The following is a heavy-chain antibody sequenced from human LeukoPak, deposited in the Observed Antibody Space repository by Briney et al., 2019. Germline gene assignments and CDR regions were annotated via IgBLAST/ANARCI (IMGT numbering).Heavy chain of an antibody. CDR2: INAGNGDT. J-gene: IGHJ5*02. CDR1: GYTFATYA. CDR3: ARGRYCTTASCLNWFDP. D-gene: IGHD2-2*01. V-gene: IGHV1-3*01. Sequence: ASVKVSCKASGYTFATYAMHWVRQAPRQRLEWMGWINAGNGDTKYSQKFQGRVTITRDTSASTAYMELSSLRSEDTGVYYCARGRYCTTASCLNWFDPWGQGTLVTVSS.